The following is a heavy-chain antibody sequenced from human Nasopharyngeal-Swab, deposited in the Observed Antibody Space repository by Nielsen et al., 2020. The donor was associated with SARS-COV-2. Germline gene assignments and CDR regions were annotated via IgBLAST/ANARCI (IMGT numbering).Heavy chain of an antibody. CDR3: ARGGAAAEGYYGMDV. CDR2: INSDGSST. D-gene: IGHD6-13*01. J-gene: IGHJ6*02. Sequence: GGFLRLSCAASGFTFSSYWMHWVRQAPGKGLVWVSRINSDGSSTSYADSVKGRFTISRDNAKNTLYLQMNSLRAEDTAVYYCARGGAAAEGYYGMDVWGQGTTVTVSS. V-gene: IGHV3-74*01. CDR1: GFTFSSYW.